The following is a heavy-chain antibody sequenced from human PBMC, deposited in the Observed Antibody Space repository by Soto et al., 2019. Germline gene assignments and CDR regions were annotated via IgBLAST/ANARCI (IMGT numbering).Heavy chain of an antibody. CDR3: ARPINRIAVIDPFDV. J-gene: IGHJ3*01. Sequence: PGGSLRLSCAASGFTFSDYALHWVRQAPGKGLAWVASISYEGSNTYYADSVKGRFTISRDESKNTLYLQMSGLRSEDPAVYIFARPINRIAVIDPFDVWGQGTMVTVSS. V-gene: IGHV3-30*04. CDR1: GFTFSDYA. D-gene: IGHD2-21*01. CDR2: ISYEGSNT.